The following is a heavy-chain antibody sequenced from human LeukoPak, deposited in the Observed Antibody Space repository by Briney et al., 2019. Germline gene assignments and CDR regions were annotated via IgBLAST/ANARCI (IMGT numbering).Heavy chain of an antibody. CDR2: ISYDGSNK. CDR1: GFTFSSYA. Sequence: GGSLRLSCAASGFTFSSYAMHWVRQAPGKGLEWVAVISYDGSNKYYADSVKGRFTISRDNSKNTLYLQMNSLRAEDTAVYYCARDRAAAYYYYMDVWGKGTTVTVSS. V-gene: IGHV3-30-3*01. J-gene: IGHJ6*03. D-gene: IGHD3-10*01. CDR3: ARDRAAAYYYYMDV.